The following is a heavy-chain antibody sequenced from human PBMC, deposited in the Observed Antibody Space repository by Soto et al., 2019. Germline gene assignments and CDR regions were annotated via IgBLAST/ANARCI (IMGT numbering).Heavy chain of an antibody. J-gene: IGHJ4*02. CDR1: GYTFTSYG. CDR2: ISAYNGNT. CDR3: ATWFGELLDDY. D-gene: IGHD3-10*01. Sequence: QVQLVQSGAEVKKPGASVKVSCKASGYTFTSYGISWVRQAPGQGLEWMGWISAYNGNTNYAQKLQGRFTMTTDSSTSTAYMELRSRGADDTAVYYCATWFGELLDDYWGQGTLVTVSS. V-gene: IGHV1-18*01.